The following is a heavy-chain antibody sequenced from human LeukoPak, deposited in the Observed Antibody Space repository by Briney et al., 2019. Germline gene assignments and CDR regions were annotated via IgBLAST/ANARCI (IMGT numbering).Heavy chain of an antibody. CDR2: ISSNSDGI. V-gene: IGHV3-9*01. CDR3: ANGGEMATIDY. Sequence: GGSLRLSCVGSGFNFDEYAMHWVRQPPGKGLEWVSGISSNSDGIGYADSVKGRFTISRDSAKKSLYLQMNSLRAEDTALYYCANGGEMATIDYWGQGTLVTVSS. D-gene: IGHD5-24*01. J-gene: IGHJ4*02. CDR1: GFNFDEYA.